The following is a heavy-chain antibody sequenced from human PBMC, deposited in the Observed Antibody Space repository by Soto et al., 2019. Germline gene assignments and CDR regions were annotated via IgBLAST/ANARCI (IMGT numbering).Heavy chain of an antibody. V-gene: IGHV5-51*01. CDR2: IYPGDSDT. CDR1: GYTFTSYW. CDR3: ARHGSYSGWFY. Sequence: LKISCKGSGYTFTSYWIGWVRQRPGKGLEWMGIIYPGDSDTRYSPSFQGQVTISADKSISTAYLQWSSLRASDTAMYYCARHGSYSGWFYWGQGTLVTVSS. D-gene: IGHD6-19*01. J-gene: IGHJ4*02.